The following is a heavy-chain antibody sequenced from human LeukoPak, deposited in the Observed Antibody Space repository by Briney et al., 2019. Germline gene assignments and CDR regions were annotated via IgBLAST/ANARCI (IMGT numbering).Heavy chain of an antibody. V-gene: IGHV4-59*08. CDR1: GGSISSYY. CDR2: IYYSGST. J-gene: IGHJ3*02. Sequence: SETLPLTCTVSGGSISSYYWSWIRQPPGKGLEWIGYIYYSGSTNYNPSLKSRVTISVDTSKNQFSLKLSSVTAADTAVYYCARRRGRAFDIWGQGTMVTVSS. CDR3: ARRRGRAFDI. D-gene: IGHD2-15*01.